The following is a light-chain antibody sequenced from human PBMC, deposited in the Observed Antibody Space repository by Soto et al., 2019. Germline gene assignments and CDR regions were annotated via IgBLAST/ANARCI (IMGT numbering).Light chain of an antibody. V-gene: IGLV2-14*03. CDR2: DVS. CDR3: SSSSSITDLSI. J-gene: IGLJ2*01. CDR1: SSDVGGYNY. Sequence: QSVLTQPASVSGSPGQSITISCTGTSSDVGGYNYVSWYQQHPGKAPTLMIYDVSNRPSGISYRFSGSKSGNTASLSISGLQAADEAYYYCSSSSSITDLSIFGGGTKLTVL.